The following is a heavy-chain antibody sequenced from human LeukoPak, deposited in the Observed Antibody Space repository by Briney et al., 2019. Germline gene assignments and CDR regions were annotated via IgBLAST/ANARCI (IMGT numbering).Heavy chain of an antibody. J-gene: IGHJ4*02. CDR1: GASINSHY. CDR2: IYISGST. V-gene: IGHV4-4*07. CDR3: ARALNPLPGTYYFDH. Sequence: PSETLSLTCSVSGASINSHYWTWIRQPAGKGLEWIGRIYISGSTNYSPSLKSRVTMSVDTSKNQFSLNLISVTAADTAVYYCARALNPLPGTYYFDHWGQGTLVTVSS. D-gene: IGHD2-15*01.